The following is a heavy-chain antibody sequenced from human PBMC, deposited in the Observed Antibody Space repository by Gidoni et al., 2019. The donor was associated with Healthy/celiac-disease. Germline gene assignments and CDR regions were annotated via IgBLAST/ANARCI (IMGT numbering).Heavy chain of an antibody. CDR1: GGSFSGYY. J-gene: IGHJ4*02. V-gene: IGHV4-34*01. CDR3: ARIQYDSSGSTLDY. Sequence: QVQLQQWGAGLLKPSETLSLTCAAYGGSFSGYYWRWIRQPPGQGLEWIGEINHSGSTNYNPSLKSRVTISVDTSKNQFSLKLSSVTAADTAVYYCARIQYDSSGSTLDYWGQGTLVTVSS. CDR2: INHSGST. D-gene: IGHD3-22*01.